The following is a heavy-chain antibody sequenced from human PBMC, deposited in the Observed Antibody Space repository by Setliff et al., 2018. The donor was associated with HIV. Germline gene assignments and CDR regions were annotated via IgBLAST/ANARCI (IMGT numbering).Heavy chain of an antibody. V-gene: IGHV4-4*02. Sequence: PSEPLSLTCAVSGDSISSSHWWNWVRQPPGKGLEWIGEIHHGGTTNYNPSLKSRLSILLDKSNNQLSLKVTSGTAADTAVYYCAGDTNYGDNIWAFDMWGQGTKVTVSS. J-gene: IGHJ3*02. CDR1: GDSISSSHW. D-gene: IGHD4-17*01. CDR2: IHHGGTT. CDR3: AGDTNYGDNIWAFDM.